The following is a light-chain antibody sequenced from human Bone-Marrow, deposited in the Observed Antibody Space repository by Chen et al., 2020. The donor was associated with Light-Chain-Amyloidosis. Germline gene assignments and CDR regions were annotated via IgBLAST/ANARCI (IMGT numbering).Light chain of an antibody. Sequence: SYVLTQPPSVSVAPGQPATFTCGGNNNGNRNVHWYQQKPGQAPILVVFDDRDRPSGIPERFSGSNSGNTATLTINRVEAGDEADYYCQVWDTTRGVFGGGTKLTIL. CDR3: QVWDTTRGV. CDR2: DDR. V-gene: IGLV3-21*02. J-gene: IGLJ3*02. CDR1: NNGNRN.